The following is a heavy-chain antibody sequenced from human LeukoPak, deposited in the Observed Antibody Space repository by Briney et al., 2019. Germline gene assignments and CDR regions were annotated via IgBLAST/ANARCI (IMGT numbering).Heavy chain of an antibody. V-gene: IGHV3-30*02. CDR2: IRYDGGNK. J-gene: IGHJ4*02. CDR3: AKALDSGYDVLEAMGY. D-gene: IGHD5-12*01. CDR1: GFTFSSYG. Sequence: GGSLRLSCAASGFTFSSYGMHWVRQAPDKGLEWVAFIRYDGGNKYYAASVKGRFTISRDNSKNTLYLQMNSLRPEDTALFYCAKALDSGYDVLEAMGYWGQGTLVTVSS.